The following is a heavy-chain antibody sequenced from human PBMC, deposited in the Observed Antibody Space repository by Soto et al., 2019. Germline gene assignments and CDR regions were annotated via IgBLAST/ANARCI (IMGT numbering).Heavy chain of an antibody. CDR3: ARGWGSGWYRSLMDY. J-gene: IGHJ4*02. V-gene: IGHV4-34*01. CDR2: INHSGST. Sequence: QVQLQQLGAGLLKPSETLSLTCAVYGGSFSGYYWSWIRQPPGKGLEWIGEINHSGSTNYNPSLKSRVTISVDTSKNQFSLKLSSVTAADTAVYYCARGWGSGWYRSLMDYWGQGTLVTVSS. D-gene: IGHD6-19*01. CDR1: GGSFSGYY.